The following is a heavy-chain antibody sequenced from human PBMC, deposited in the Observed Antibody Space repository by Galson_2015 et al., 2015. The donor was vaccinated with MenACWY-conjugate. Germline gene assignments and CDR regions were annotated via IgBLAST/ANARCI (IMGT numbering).Heavy chain of an antibody. Sequence: SLRLSCAASGFTLSSFSMNWVRQAPGEGLEWVSSISATSATIYYADSVKGRFTISRDNAKNSLYLQMNSLRAEDTAVYYCARTAGSVPPWGLGTLVTVSS. CDR1: GFTLSSFS. CDR3: ARTAGSVPP. D-gene: IGHD6-13*01. V-gene: IGHV3-21*01. CDR2: ISATSATI. J-gene: IGHJ5*02.